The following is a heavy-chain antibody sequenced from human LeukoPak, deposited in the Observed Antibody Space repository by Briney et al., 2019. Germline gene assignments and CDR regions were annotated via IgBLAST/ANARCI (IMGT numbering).Heavy chain of an antibody. J-gene: IGHJ4*02. D-gene: IGHD3-22*01. CDR3: VWKGSSGYDY. V-gene: IGHV3-74*01. CDR2: INSDGGST. Sequence: GRSLRLSCAASGFTFSSYWMHWVRQAPGNGLIWVSRINSDGGSTFYADSVKGRFTISRDNAKNTLYLQMNSLRAEDTAVYYCVWKGSSGYDYWGQGTLVTVSS. CDR1: GFTFSSYW.